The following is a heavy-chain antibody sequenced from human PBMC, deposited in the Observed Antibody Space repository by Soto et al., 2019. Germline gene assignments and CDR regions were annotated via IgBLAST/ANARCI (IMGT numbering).Heavy chain of an antibody. V-gene: IGHV1-69*13. J-gene: IGHJ6*02. CDR3: ARRYCASDNCPLFYYFVDL. D-gene: IGHD2-21*02. CDR1: GGTFNKFA. Sequence: ASVKVSCKASGGTFNKFAFSWVRQAPGQGFEWMGGIIPVFRSANYTQRFRGRITITADEYTSTVYLYLNDLRSDDTAVYYCARRYCASDNCPLFYYFVDLWGLGTTVTVSS. CDR2: IIPVFRSA.